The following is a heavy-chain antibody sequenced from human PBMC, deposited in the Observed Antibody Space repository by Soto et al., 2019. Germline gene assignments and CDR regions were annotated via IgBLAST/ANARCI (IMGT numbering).Heavy chain of an antibody. Sequence: GESLKISCAASGFTFSSYWMHWVRQAPGKGLVWVSRINSDGSSTSYADSVKGRFTISRDNAKNTLYLQMNSLRAEDTAVYYCARVLDSSSWYTNYYYYYGMDVWGQGTTVTVSS. V-gene: IGHV3-74*01. D-gene: IGHD6-13*01. CDR2: INSDGSST. CDR3: ARVLDSSSWYTNYYYYYGMDV. J-gene: IGHJ6*02. CDR1: GFTFSSYW.